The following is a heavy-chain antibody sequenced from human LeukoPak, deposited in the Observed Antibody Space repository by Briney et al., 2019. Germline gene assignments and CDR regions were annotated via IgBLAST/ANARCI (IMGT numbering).Heavy chain of an antibody. CDR1: GGSISSYY. D-gene: IGHD5-18*01. CDR2: IYYSGST. J-gene: IGHJ6*03. V-gene: IGHV4-59*01. CDR3: ARTTEGGYTYDYFYYYYMDV. Sequence: SEPLSLPFPVSGGSISSYYWSWIRPPPGKGLEWIGYIYYSGSTNYNPSLKSRVTISVDTSKNQFSLKLSSVTAANTAVYYCARTTEGGYTYDYFYYYYMDVWGKGTTVTISS.